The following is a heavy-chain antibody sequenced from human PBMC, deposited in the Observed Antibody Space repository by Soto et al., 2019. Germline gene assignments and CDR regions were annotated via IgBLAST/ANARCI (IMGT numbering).Heavy chain of an antibody. V-gene: IGHV4-59*01. Sequence: PSETLSLTCTVSGGSISSYFWSWLRQPPGKGLEWIGYIYYSGSTNYNPSLKSRVTISVDTSKNQFSLKLSSVTAADTAVYYCARSYRRYCSGGSCYSYYYYYMDVWGKGTTVTVSS. J-gene: IGHJ6*03. CDR3: ARSYRRYCSGGSCYSYYYYYMDV. D-gene: IGHD2-15*01. CDR2: IYYSGST. CDR1: GGSISSYF.